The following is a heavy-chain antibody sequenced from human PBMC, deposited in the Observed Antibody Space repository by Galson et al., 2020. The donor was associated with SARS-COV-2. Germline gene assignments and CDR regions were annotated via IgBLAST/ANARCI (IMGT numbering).Heavy chain of an antibody. V-gene: IGHV4-59*08. CDR1: GGSISSYY. J-gene: IGHJ4*02. CDR3: ARHGWLPYTAVDY. D-gene: IGHD5-12*01. CDR2: IYYSGST. Sequence: ETSETLSLTCTVSGGSISSYYWSWIRQPPGKGLEWIGYIYYSGSTNYNPSLKSRVTISVDTSKNQFSLKLSSVTAADTAVYYCARHGWLPYTAVDYWGQGTLVTVSS.